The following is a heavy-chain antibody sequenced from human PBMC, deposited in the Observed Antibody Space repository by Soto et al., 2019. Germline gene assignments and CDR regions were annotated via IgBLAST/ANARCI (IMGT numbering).Heavy chain of an antibody. CDR1: GGTFSTYS. D-gene: IGHD2-21*01. CDR2: IIPMLGIR. J-gene: IGHJ3*02. Sequence: QVQLVQSGAEVKKPGSSVKVSCKDSGGTFSTYSMFWVRQAPGQGLEWMGRIIPMLGIRNYAQRFQDRVTITADESTATAHMELSSLRSEDTALYYWTIGSWSGEVFDIWGQGTMVTVSS. CDR3: TIGSWSGEVFDI. V-gene: IGHV1-69*02.